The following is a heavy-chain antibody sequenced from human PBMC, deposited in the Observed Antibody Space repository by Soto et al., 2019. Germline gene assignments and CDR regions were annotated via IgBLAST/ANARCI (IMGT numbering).Heavy chain of an antibody. J-gene: IGHJ4*02. CDR3: AKVGRGYSGYRPYLTFDY. CDR1: GFTFSSYA. D-gene: IGHD5-12*01. CDR2: ISGSGGST. Sequence: PGGSLRLSCAASGFTFSSYAMSWVRQAPGKGLEWVSAISGSGGSTYYADSVKGRLTISRDNSKNTLYLQMNSLRAEDTAVYYCAKVGRGYSGYRPYLTFDYWGQGTLVTSPQ. V-gene: IGHV3-23*01.